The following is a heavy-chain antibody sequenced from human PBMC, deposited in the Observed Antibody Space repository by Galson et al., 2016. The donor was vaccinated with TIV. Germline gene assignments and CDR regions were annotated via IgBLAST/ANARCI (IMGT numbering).Heavy chain of an antibody. CDR3: ARNDPYSRSGDYQDAFDI. Sequence: SLRLSCAASGFIFSSYSMNWVRQAPGKGLEWVSSISISSSYIYYADSVKGRFTISRDNAKNSLFLQMNSLRAGDTAVYYCARNDPYSRSGDYQDAFDIWGQGTMVTVSS. D-gene: IGHD3-3*01. CDR2: ISISSSYI. V-gene: IGHV3-21*01. CDR1: GFIFSSYS. J-gene: IGHJ3*02.